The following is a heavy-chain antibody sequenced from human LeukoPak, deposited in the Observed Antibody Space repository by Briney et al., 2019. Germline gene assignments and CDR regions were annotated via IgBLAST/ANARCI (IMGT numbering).Heavy chain of an antibody. V-gene: IGHV4-34*01. J-gene: IGHJ6*03. CDR3: ARGGPYSSSWRYYYYYYMDV. Sequence: SETLSLTCAVYGGSFSGYYWSWIRQPPGKGLEWIGEINHSGSTNYNPSLKSRVTISVDTSKNQFSLKLSSVTAADTAVYYCARGGPYSSSWRYYYYYYMDVWGKGTTVTVSS. CDR2: INHSGST. D-gene: IGHD6-13*01. CDR1: GGSFSGYY.